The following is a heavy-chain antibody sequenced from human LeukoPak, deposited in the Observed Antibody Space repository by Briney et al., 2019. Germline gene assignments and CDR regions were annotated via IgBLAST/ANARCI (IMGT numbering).Heavy chain of an antibody. D-gene: IGHD3-22*01. CDR1: GFTFSSYS. CDR3: AREGLDYYDSSGYYQGSSDLYGYYYMDV. Sequence: NPGGSLRLSCAASGFTFSSYSMNWVRQAPGKGLEWVSSISSSNSYIYYADSVKGRFTISRDNAKNSLYLQMNSLRAEDTAVYYCAREGLDYYDSSGYYQGSSDLYGYYYMDVWGKGTTVTVSS. CDR2: ISSSNSYI. J-gene: IGHJ6*03. V-gene: IGHV3-21*01.